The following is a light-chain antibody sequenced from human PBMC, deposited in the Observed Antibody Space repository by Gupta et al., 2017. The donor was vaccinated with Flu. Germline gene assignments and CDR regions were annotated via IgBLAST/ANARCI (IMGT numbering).Light chain of an antibody. Sequence: QSVLSQSSSVSGTPGQSVTIFCYGRNSNIERNSVNWYQQVVGAAPKLLVYSSNQRPSGVSGRFSGSKSGTSASLAISGLQAEDEADYYCAVWDDDMDGVVFGGGTKLAVL. J-gene: IGLJ2*01. CDR2: SSN. V-gene: IGLV1-44*01. CDR1: NSNIERNS. CDR3: AVWDDDMDGVV.